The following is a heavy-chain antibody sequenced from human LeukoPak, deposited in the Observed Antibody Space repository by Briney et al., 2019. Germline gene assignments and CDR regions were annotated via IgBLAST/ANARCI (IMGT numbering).Heavy chain of an antibody. V-gene: IGHV4-61*02. J-gene: IGHJ6*02. CDR1: GGSISSGSYH. CDR2: IYTSGST. Sequence: SETLSLTCTVSGGSISSGSYHWSWIRQPAGKGLECIGRIYTSGSTNYNPSLKSRVTISVDTSKNQFSLKLSSVTAADTAVYYCAEGAYYYYGMDVWGQGTTVTVSS. CDR3: AEGAYYYYGMDV. D-gene: IGHD1-26*01.